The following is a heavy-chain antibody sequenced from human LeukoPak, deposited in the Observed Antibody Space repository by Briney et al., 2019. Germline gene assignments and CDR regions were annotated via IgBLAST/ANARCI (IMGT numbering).Heavy chain of an antibody. V-gene: IGHV3-21*01. D-gene: IGHD3-22*01. CDR2: ISSSSSYI. CDR1: GFTFSSYS. Sequence: GGPLRLSCAASGFTFSSYSMNWVRQAPGKGLEWVSSISSSSSYIYYADSVKGRFTISRDNAKNSLYLQMNSLRAEDTAVYYCARDMPDYYDSRNGAFDIWGQGTMVTVSS. J-gene: IGHJ3*02. CDR3: ARDMPDYYDSRNGAFDI.